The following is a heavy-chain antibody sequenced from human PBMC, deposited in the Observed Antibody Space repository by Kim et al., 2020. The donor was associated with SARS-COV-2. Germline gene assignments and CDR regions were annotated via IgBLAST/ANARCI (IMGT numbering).Heavy chain of an antibody. CDR3: SKGGRRRFDC. CDR2: MKEDGSEI. V-gene: IGHV3-7*01. D-gene: IGHD2-15*01. Sequence: GGSLRLSCVASGFTFRASSMTWVRQAPGRGLEFVAKMKEDGSEIFYADSVKGRFTISRDNTKNSLYLQMNSLRAEDTAVYYCSKGGRRRFDCWGQGTLVT. J-gene: IGHJ4*02. CDR1: GFTFRASS.